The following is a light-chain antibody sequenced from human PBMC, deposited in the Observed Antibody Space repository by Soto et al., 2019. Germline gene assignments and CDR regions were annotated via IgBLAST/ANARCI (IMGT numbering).Light chain of an antibody. CDR3: MQSLELPRT. CDR2: EVS. V-gene: IGKV2D-29*01. CDR1: QSLLHSAGKTY. Sequence: DIVMRQTLISLSVAPAQPTSISCKSSQSLLHSAGKTYLSWYLQKPGQPPQLLISEVSNRFSGVPDRFSGSGSGTDFTLKISRVEADDVGVYYRMQSLELPRTFGQGTKVEIK. J-gene: IGKJ1*01.